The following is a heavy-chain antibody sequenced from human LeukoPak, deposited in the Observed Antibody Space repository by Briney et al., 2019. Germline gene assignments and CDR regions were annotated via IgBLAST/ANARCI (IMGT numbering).Heavy chain of an antibody. Sequence: SETLSLTCTVSGGSISSYYWSWIRQPPGKGLEWIGYIYYSGSTNYNPSLKSRVTISVDTSKNQFSLKLSSVTAADTAVYYCARTTTYRSSTSCYTDAFDIWGQGTMVTVSS. CDR3: ARTTTYRSSTSCYTDAFDI. J-gene: IGHJ3*02. D-gene: IGHD2-2*02. CDR2: IYYSGST. V-gene: IGHV4-59*08. CDR1: GGSISSYY.